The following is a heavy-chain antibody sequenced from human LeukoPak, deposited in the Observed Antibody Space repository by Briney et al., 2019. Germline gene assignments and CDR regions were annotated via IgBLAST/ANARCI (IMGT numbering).Heavy chain of an antibody. Sequence: PGGSLRLSCVASGFTFSSHGMNWVRQAPGKGLEWVSGIIPSGHTTYYADSVRGRFTISRDNSRNTVYLQMNSLRAEDTAVYYCTTATSPHEYAPYYYYYMDVWGKGTTVTVSS. J-gene: IGHJ6*03. CDR3: TTATSPHEYAPYYYYYMDV. CDR2: IIPSGHTT. CDR1: GFTFSSHG. D-gene: IGHD2-8*01. V-gene: IGHV3-23*01.